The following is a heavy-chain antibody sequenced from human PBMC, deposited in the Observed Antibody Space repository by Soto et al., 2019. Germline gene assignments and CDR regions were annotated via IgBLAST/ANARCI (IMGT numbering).Heavy chain of an antibody. Sequence: GGSLRLSCAASGFTFSSYGMHWVRQAPGKGLEWVAVISYDGSNKYYADSVKGRFTISRDNSKNTLYLQMNSLRAEDTAMYYCAKDVEYSGYDSAYCGGDCYSYFDYWGQGTLVTVSS. CDR3: AKDVEYSGYDSAYCGGDCYSYFDY. D-gene: IGHD2-21*02. V-gene: IGHV3-30*18. CDR2: ISYDGSNK. J-gene: IGHJ4*02. CDR1: GFTFSSYG.